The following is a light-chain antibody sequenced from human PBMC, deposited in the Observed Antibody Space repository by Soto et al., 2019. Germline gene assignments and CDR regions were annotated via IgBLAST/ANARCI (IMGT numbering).Light chain of an antibody. Sequence: QSVLTQPASVSGSPGQSITISCTGTSSDIGGYKFVSWYQQHPGKAPKLMLYEVSNRPSGVSNRFSGSKSGNTASLTISGLQAEDEADYYCSSYTSSSTPVFGGGTKVTVL. V-gene: IGLV2-14*01. J-gene: IGLJ3*02. CDR2: EVS. CDR3: SSYTSSSTPV. CDR1: SSDIGGYKF.